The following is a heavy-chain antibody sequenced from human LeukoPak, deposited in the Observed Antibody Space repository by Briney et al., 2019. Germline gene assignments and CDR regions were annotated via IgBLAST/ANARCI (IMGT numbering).Heavy chain of an antibody. CDR1: GFTFSSYW. Sequence: GGFLRLSCAASGFTFSSYWMSWVRQAPGKGLEWVANIKQDGSEKYYVDSVKGRFTISRDNAKNSLYLQMNSLRAEDTAVYYCARDPRYGGELYFDYWGQGTLVTVSS. V-gene: IGHV3-7*01. J-gene: IGHJ4*02. CDR2: IKQDGSEK. D-gene: IGHD4-23*01. CDR3: ARDPRYGGELYFDY.